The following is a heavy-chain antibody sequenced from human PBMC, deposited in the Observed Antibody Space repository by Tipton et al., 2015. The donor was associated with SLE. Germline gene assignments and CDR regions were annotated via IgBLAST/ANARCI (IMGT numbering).Heavy chain of an antibody. CDR2: IIPITGAA. D-gene: IGHD4-17*01. Sequence: QLVQSGPEVKKPGSSVKVSCKASGGSFNRHAFSWVRQAPGQGLEWMGGIIPITGAAHYAQSFQGRVTITADESTTTAYMEVSSLRSEDAAVYYCARKDYELLCRTDGVDGGGQGTTVTVSS. CDR3: ARKDYELLCRTDGVDG. J-gene: IGHJ6*02. V-gene: IGHV1-69*01. CDR1: GGSFNRHA.